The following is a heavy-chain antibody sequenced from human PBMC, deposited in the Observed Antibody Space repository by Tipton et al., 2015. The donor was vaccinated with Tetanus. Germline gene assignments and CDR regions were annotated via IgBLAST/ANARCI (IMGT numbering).Heavy chain of an antibody. D-gene: IGHD6-19*01. Sequence: SLRLSCAASGFTFSSYSMNWVRQAPGKGLEWVSSISSSSSYIYYADSVKGRFTISRDNAKNSLYLQMNSLRAEDTAVYYCARDPSSGWYGGVALYYFDYWGQGTLVTVSS. J-gene: IGHJ4*02. CDR1: GFTFSSYS. CDR2: ISSSSSYI. V-gene: IGHV3-21*01. CDR3: ARDPSSGWYGGVALYYFDY.